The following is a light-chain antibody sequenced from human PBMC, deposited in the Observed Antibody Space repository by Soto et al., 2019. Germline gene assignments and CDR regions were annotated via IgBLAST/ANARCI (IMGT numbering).Light chain of an antibody. CDR2: GAS. CDR3: QQRSNWPT. CDR1: HSVSSSY. V-gene: IGKV3D-20*02. Sequence: EIVLTQSPGTLSLSPGERATLSCRASHSVSSSYLAWYQQRRGQAPRLLMYGASNRATGIPDRFSGSGSGTEFTLTISSLEPEDFAVYYCQQRSNWPTFGQGTRLEIK. J-gene: IGKJ5*01.